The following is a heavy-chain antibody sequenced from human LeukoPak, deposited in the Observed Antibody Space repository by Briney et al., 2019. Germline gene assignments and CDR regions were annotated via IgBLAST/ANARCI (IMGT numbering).Heavy chain of an antibody. CDR1: GGSFSGYY. CDR2: INHSGST. CDR3: ARHRTDYDILTGYYSYYFDY. J-gene: IGHJ4*02. Sequence: SETLSLTCAVYGGSFSGYYWSWIRQPPGKGLEWIGEINHSGSTNYNPSLKSRVTISVDTSKNQFSLKLSSVTAADTAVYYCARHRTDYDILTGYYSYYFDYWGQGTLVTVSS. D-gene: IGHD3-9*01. V-gene: IGHV4-34*01.